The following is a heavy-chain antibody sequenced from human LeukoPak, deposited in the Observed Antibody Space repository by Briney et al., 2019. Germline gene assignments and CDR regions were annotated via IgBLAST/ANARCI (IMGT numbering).Heavy chain of an antibody. D-gene: IGHD3-10*01. J-gene: IGHJ4*02. V-gene: IGHV6-1*01. CDR1: GDSVSSNSAA. CDR3: ARDLLTPMVRGVSLDY. Sequence: SQTLSLTCAISGDSVSSNSAAWNWIRQSPSRGLEWLGRTYYRSKWYNDYAVSVKSRITINPDTSKNQFSLQLNSVTPEDTAVYYCARDLLTPMVRGVSLDYWGQGTLVTVSS. CDR2: TYYRSKWYN.